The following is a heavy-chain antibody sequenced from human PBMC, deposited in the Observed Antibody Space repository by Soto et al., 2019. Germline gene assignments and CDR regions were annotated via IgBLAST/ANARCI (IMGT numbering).Heavy chain of an antibody. Sequence: QLQLQESSLGLVKPSQTLSLTCTVSGGSITIGGYCWSWIRQPPGQGLEWIGYICHSGNTYYNPSLKSRVTTSLDRSKNQFSLNLSSVTAADTAVYYCARVWFGESSWFDPWGQGTLVTVSS. CDR2: ICHSGNT. J-gene: IGHJ5*02. CDR3: ARVWFGESSWFDP. V-gene: IGHV4-30-2*01. D-gene: IGHD3-10*01. CDR1: GGSITIGGYC.